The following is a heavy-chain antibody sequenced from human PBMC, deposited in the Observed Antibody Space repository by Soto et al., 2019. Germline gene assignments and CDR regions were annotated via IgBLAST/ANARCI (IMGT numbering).Heavy chain of an antibody. V-gene: IGHV3-49*04. CDR1: GFTFGDYA. CDR2: IRSKAYGGTT. Sequence: GGSLRLSCTASGFTFGDYAMSWVRQAPGKGLEWVGFIRSKAYGGTTEYAASVKGRFTISRDDSKSIAYLQMNSLKTEDTAVYYCTREVLVPAAILYYYGMDVWGQGTTVTVSS. CDR3: TREVLVPAAILYYYGMDV. D-gene: IGHD2-2*01. J-gene: IGHJ6*02.